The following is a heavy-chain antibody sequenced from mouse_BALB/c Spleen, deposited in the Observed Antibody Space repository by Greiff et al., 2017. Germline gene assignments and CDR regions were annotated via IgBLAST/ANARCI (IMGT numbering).Heavy chain of an antibody. J-gene: IGHJ1*01. CDR2: ISSGSSTI. Sequence: EVKVVESGGGLVQPGGSRKISCAASGFTFSSFGMHWVRQAPEKGLEWVAYISSGSSTIYYADTVKGRFTISRDNPKNTLFLQMTSLRSEDTAMSYCARRRGECFDVWGEGTTVTVSS. V-gene: IGHV5-17*02. CDR1: GFTFSSFG. CDR3: ARRRGECFDV.